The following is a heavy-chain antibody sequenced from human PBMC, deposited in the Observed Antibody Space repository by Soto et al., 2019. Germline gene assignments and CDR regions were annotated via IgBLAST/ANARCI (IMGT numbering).Heavy chain of an antibody. CDR2: IYYSGST. CDR3: ARDLVPWLISLDPNYFDY. Sequence: PSETLSLTCTVSGGSISSSSYYWGWIRQPPGKGLEWVGSIYYSGSTYYNPSLKSRVTISVDTSKNQFSLKLSSVTAADTAVYYCARDLVPWLISLDPNYFDYWGQGTLVTVSS. CDR1: GGSISSSSYY. D-gene: IGHD6-19*01. J-gene: IGHJ4*02. V-gene: IGHV4-39*02.